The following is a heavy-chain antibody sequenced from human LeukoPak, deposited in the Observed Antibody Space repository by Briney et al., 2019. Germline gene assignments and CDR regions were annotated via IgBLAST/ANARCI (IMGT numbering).Heavy chain of an antibody. CDR3: ARYQGSGDYYTFDS. J-gene: IGHJ4*02. CDR1: GYSVSCGYF. Sequence: SETLSLTCAVSGYSVSCGYFWGWGRPPPGKGLQWIGSIYHGGSTYYNPSLKSRLTISMDTSKNQFSLILSSVTATDTAVYYCARYQGSGDYYTFDSWGQGTLVTVSS. D-gene: IGHD3-10*01. V-gene: IGHV4-38-2*01. CDR2: IYHGGST.